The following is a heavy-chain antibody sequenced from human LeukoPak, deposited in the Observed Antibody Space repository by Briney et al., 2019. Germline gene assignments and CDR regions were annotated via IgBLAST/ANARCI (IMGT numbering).Heavy chain of an antibody. J-gene: IGHJ4*02. D-gene: IGHD2-15*01. CDR2: ISNNSTDI. CDR1: GFTFLSYT. V-gene: IGHV3-21*01. CDR3: ARGGGGNLDY. Sequence: PGGSLRLSCAASGFTFLSYTMNWVRQAPGKGLECVASISNNSTDIYYADSVKGRFTISRDNAKNSLYLQMDSLRAEDMAVYYCARGGGGNLDYWGQGTLVTVSS.